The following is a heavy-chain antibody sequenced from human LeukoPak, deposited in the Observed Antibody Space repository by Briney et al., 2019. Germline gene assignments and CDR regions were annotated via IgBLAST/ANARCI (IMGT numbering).Heavy chain of an antibody. D-gene: IGHD1-26*01. CDR2: IYYSGNT. V-gene: IGHV4-31*03. J-gene: IGHJ3*02. CDR3: ARQGAIDAFDI. Sequence: SETLSLTCTVSGDSINSGDYYWSWIRQHPGKGLEWIGFIYYSGNTYYNPSLKSRVTFSLDTSKNQFSMKLSSVTAADTAVYYCARQGAIDAFDIWGQGTMVTVSS. CDR1: GDSINSGDYY.